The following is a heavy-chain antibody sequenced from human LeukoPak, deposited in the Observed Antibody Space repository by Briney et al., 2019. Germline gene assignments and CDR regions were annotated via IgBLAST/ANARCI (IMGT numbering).Heavy chain of an antibody. J-gene: IGHJ5*02. V-gene: IGHV4-59*01. D-gene: IGHD6-6*01. Sequence: SETLSLTCTVSGGSISSYYWSWIRQPPGKGLEWIGYIYYSGSTNCNPSLKSRVTISVDTSKNQFSLKLSSVTAADTAVYYCARDISSIAARPRKYWFDPWGQGTLVTVSS. CDR3: ARDISSIAARPRKYWFDP. CDR1: GGSISSYY. CDR2: IYYSGST.